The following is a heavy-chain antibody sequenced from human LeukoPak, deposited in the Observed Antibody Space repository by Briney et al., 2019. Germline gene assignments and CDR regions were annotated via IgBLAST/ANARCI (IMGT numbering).Heavy chain of an antibody. CDR1: GFTFSSYW. J-gene: IGHJ4*02. V-gene: IGHV3-7*05. CDR3: ARDYYDSSGEFDY. CDR2: IKQDGSEK. Sequence: GGSLRLSCAASGFTFSSYWMSWVRQAPGKGLEWVANIKQDGSEKYYVDSVKGRFTISRDNAKNSLYLQMNSLRAEDTAVYHCARDYYDSSGEFDYWGQGTLVTVSS. D-gene: IGHD3-22*01.